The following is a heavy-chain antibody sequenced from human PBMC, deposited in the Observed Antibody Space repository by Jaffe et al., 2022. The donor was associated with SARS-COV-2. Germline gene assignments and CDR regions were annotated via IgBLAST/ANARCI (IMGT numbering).Heavy chain of an antibody. CDR3: ARDRGSIGDYDAFDI. CDR2: IKRDGREK. CDR1: GFTFSNYW. Sequence: EVQLVESGGDLVQPGGSLRLSCGASGFTFSNYWMTWVRQAPGKGLEWVANIKRDGREKHYVDSVGGRFTISRDNAKNSLYLQMNSLRAEDTAVYYCARDRGSIGDYDAFDIWGQGTMVTVSS. J-gene: IGHJ3*02. D-gene: IGHD3-10*01. V-gene: IGHV3-7*03.